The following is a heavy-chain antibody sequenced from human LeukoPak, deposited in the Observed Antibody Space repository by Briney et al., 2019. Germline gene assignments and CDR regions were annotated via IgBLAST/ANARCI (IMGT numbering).Heavy chain of an antibody. J-gene: IGHJ4*02. CDR2: INHSGST. CDR1: GGSFTGYY. CDR3: ARLYRKTYKWNDQPDY. Sequence: PSETLSLTCAVYGGSFTGYYWSWIRQPPGKGLEWIGEINHSGSTNYNPSLKSRVTISVDTSKNQFSLKLISVTAADTAVYYCARLYRKTYKWNDQPDYWGQGTLVTVSS. V-gene: IGHV4-34*01. D-gene: IGHD1-20*01.